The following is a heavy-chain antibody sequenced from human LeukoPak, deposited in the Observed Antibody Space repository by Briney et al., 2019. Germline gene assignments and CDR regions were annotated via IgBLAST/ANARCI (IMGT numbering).Heavy chain of an antibody. CDR3: TEFNTRDAFEI. CDR1: GLTLSQVW. V-gene: IGHV3-15*01. Sequence: GGSLRLSCAASGLTLSQVWVSWVRQAPGKGLEWVGRIKSKADGGTTDYAAPVRGRFTISRDDSKNTLFLHMNSLKTEDTAVYYCTEFNTRDAFEIWGRGTMVTVSS. D-gene: IGHD2-2*01. CDR2: IKSKADGGTT. J-gene: IGHJ3*02.